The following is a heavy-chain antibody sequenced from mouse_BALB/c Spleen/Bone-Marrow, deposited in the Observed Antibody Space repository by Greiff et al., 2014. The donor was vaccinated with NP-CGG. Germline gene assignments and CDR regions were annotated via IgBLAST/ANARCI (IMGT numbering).Heavy chain of an antibody. V-gene: IGHV1-4*01. CDR3: ARPKGFALDY. Sequence: QVQLQQPGAELASPGASVKMSCKASGYTFTDYTIQWVKLRPGQGLEWIGYVNPRSGYANYNQKFKDEATLTADKSSSTAFMQLSSLTSEDSAVYYCARPKGFALDYWGQGTALTVSS. CDR2: VNPRSGYA. J-gene: IGHJ2*01. CDR1: GYTFTDYT.